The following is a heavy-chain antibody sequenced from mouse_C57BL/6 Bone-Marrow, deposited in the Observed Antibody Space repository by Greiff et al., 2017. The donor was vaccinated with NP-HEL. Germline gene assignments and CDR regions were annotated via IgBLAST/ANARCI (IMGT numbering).Heavy chain of an antibody. CDR1: GYTFTSYD. Sequence: QVQLKQSGPELVKPGASVKLSCKASGYTFTSYDINWVKQRPGQGLEWIGWIYPRDGSTKYNEKFKGKATLTVDTSSSSAYMELHSLTSEDSAVYFCARPHYYGSSGFAYWGQGTLVTVSA. CDR2: IYPRDGST. V-gene: IGHV1-85*01. J-gene: IGHJ3*01. D-gene: IGHD1-1*01. CDR3: ARPHYYGSSGFAY.